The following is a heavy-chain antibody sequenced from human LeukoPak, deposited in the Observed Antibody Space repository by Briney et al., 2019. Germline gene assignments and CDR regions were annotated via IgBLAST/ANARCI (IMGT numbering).Heavy chain of an antibody. Sequence: PGGSLRLSCAASGFTFSNYAINWVRQARGKGLEWVSTISVSGDTTYYADSVKGRFTISRDSSRNTVSLQMNSLRGEDTAVYYCAKGFVPGRVTTTFDYWGQGTLVTVSS. J-gene: IGHJ4*02. CDR3: AKGFVPGRVTTTFDY. D-gene: IGHD2-21*02. CDR2: ISVSGDTT. V-gene: IGHV3-23*01. CDR1: GFTFSNYA.